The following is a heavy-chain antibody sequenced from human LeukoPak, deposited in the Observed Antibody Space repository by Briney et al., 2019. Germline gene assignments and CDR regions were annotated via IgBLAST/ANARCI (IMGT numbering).Heavy chain of an antibody. Sequence: SETLSLTCAVYGGSFSGYYWSWIRQPPGKGLEWIGEINHSGSTNYNPSLKSRVTISVDTSKNQFSLKLSSVTAADTAVYHCARRPIPPRDCSSTSCYNDAFDIWGQGTMVTVSS. V-gene: IGHV4-34*01. CDR1: GGSFSGYY. CDR2: INHSGST. J-gene: IGHJ3*02. CDR3: ARRPIPPRDCSSTSCYNDAFDI. D-gene: IGHD2-2*02.